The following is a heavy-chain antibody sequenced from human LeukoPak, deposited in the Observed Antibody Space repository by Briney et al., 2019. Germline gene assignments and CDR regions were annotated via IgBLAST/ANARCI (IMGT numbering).Heavy chain of an antibody. CDR1: GFTFSDYY. V-gene: IGHV3-11*04. J-gene: IGHJ6*03. CDR3: AKDYYYGSGSYPGDYYYYMDV. D-gene: IGHD3-10*01. CDR2: ISSSGRTI. Sequence: PGGSLRLSCAASGFTFSDYYMSWIRQAPGKGLEWVSYISSSGRTIYYADSVKGRFTISRDNSKNTLYLQMNSLRAEDTAVYYCAKDYYYGSGSYPGDYYYYMDVWGKGTTVTVSS.